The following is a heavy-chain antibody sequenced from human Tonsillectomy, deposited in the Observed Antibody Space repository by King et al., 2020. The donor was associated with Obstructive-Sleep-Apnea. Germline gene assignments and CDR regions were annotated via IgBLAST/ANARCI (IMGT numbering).Heavy chain of an antibody. J-gene: IGHJ5*02. CDR1: GYNFSSYR. CDR2: IYPGDSDT. D-gene: IGHD3-10*01. Sequence: QLVQSGAEVKKPGESLKISCKGSGYNFSSYRIGWVRQMPGKGLECMGIIYPGDSDTRYSPSFQGQVTISADKSISTAYLQWSSLKASDTAMYYCASIKDPYGSGSYYGWDWFDPWGQGTLVTVSS. V-gene: IGHV5-51*01. CDR3: ASIKDPYGSGSYYGWDWFDP.